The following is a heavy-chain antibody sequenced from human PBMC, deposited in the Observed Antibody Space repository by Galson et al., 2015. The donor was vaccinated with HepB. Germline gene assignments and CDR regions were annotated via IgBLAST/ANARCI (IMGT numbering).Heavy chain of an antibody. D-gene: IGHD3-3*01. CDR3: ARDRARIRIFGVVYTQVDF. J-gene: IGHJ4*02. V-gene: IGHV3-33*08. CDR1: GFSFNSYG. CDR2: IWDGGGNK. Sequence: SLRLSCAASGFSFNSYGMHWVRQAPGKGLEWLSLIWDGGGNKYYADSVRGRFTISRDNSENTVYLRMNSLRAEDTAVYYCARDRARIRIFGVVYTQVDFWGQGTLVTVSS.